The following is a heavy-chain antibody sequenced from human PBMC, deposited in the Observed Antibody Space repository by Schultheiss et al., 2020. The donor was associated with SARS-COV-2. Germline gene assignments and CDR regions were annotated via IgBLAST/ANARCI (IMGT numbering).Heavy chain of an antibody. CDR3: ARDGVLEYSSPGGGMDV. Sequence: SQTLSLTCTVSGGSISSYYWSWIRQPAGKGLEWIGYIYYSGSTNYNPSLKSRVTISVDTSKNQFSLKLSSVTAADTAVYYCARDGVLEYSSPGGGMDVWGKGTTVTVSS. V-gene: IGHV4-59*01. CDR2: IYYSGST. D-gene: IGHD6-6*01. CDR1: GGSISSYY. J-gene: IGHJ6*04.